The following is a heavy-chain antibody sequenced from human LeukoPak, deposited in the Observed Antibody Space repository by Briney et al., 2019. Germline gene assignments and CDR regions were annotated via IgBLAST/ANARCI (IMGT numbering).Heavy chain of an antibody. J-gene: IGHJ4*02. V-gene: IGHV3-30*18. CDR2: ISYDGSYK. CDR1: GFTFSSCG. Sequence: PGGSLRLSCVASGFTFSSCGMHWVRQAPGKGLEWVAVISYDGSYKYYADSVKGRFTISGDNSKNTLYLQMNSLRAEDTAVYYCAKVGDYGDYALDYWGQGTLVTVSS. D-gene: IGHD4-17*01. CDR3: AKVGDYGDYALDY.